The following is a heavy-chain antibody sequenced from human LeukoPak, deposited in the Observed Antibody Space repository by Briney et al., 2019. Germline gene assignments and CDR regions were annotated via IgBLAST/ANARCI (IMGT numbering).Heavy chain of an antibody. V-gene: IGHV1-69*13. D-gene: IGHD3-22*01. CDR3: ARHPYYDIRPGKEYYYYYMDV. J-gene: IGHJ6*03. CDR2: IIPIFGTA. CDR1: GYTFTGYY. Sequence: GASVKVSCKASGYTFTGYYMHWVRQAPGQGLEWMGGIIPIFGTANYAQKFQGRVTITADESTSTAYMELSSLRSEDTAVYYCARHPYYDIRPGKEYYYYYMDVWGKGTTVTISS.